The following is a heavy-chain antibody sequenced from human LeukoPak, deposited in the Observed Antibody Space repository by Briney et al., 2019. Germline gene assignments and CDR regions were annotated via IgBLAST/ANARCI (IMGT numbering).Heavy chain of an antibody. J-gene: IGHJ5*02. CDR2: IYYSGST. CDR3: ARVMRAARRHNWFDP. CDR1: GGSFSGYY. D-gene: IGHD6-6*01. Sequence: SETLSLTCAVYGGSFSGYYWGWIRQPPGKGLEWIGSIYYSGSTYYNPSLKSRVTISVDTSKNQFSLKLSSVTAADTAVYYCARVMRAARRHNWFDPWGQGTLVTVSS. V-gene: IGHV4-34*01.